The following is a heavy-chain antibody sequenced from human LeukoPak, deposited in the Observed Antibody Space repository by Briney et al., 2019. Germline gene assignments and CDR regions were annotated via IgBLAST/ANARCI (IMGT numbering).Heavy chain of an antibody. V-gene: IGHV4-39*07. Sequence: SETLSLTCTVSGGSISSSSYYWGWIRQPPGKGLEWIGSIYYSGSTYYNPSLKSRVTISVDTSKNQFSLKLSSVTAADTAVYYCARGPRVLRYFVYWGQGTLVSVSS. J-gene: IGHJ4*02. CDR1: GGSISSSSYY. CDR2: IYYSGST. D-gene: IGHD3-9*01. CDR3: ARGPRVLRYFVY.